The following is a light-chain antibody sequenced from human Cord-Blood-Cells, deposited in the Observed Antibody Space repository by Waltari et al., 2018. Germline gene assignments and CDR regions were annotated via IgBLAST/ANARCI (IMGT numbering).Light chain of an antibody. Sequence: QSALTQPASVSGSPGQSITISCPGTSSAVGGSNYVSWYQQHPGKAPKLMIYDVSNRPSGVSNRFSGSKSGNTASLTISGLQAEDEADYYCSSYTSSSTWVFGGGTKLTVL. CDR1: SSAVGGSNY. J-gene: IGLJ3*02. CDR3: SSYTSSSTWV. CDR2: DVS. V-gene: IGLV2-14*01.